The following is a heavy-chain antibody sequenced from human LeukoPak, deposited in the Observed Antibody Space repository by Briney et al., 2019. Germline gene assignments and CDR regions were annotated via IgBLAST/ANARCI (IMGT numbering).Heavy chain of an antibody. CDR1: EYSFPNYC. D-gene: IGHD4-17*01. CDR3: ARRVYYGDYGFDY. V-gene: IGHV5-51*01. Sequence: GESLKISCKHSEYSFPNYCVGWVRQVPGKGLEWMGIIYSGDSDTTYSPAFQGQVTISVDKSITTAYLHWSSLKASDTAVYYCARRVYYGDYGFDYWGQGTLVTVSS. J-gene: IGHJ4*02. CDR2: IYSGDSDT.